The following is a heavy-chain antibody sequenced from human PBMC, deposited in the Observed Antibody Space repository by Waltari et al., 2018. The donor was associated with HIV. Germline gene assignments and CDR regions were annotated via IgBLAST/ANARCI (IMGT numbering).Heavy chain of an antibody. CDR1: GFTFSSYG. J-gene: IGHJ4*02. V-gene: IGHV3-7*04. Sequence: EVQLVESGGGLVQPGGSLRLSCAASGFTFSSYGMSWVRQAPGKGLEWVANRKQDGSEKYYVDSVNGRFTISRDNAENSLYLQMNSLRAEDTAVYYCARGGFYGSGSKVNWGQGTLVTVSS. CDR3: ARGGFYGSGSKVN. CDR2: RKQDGSEK. D-gene: IGHD3-10*01.